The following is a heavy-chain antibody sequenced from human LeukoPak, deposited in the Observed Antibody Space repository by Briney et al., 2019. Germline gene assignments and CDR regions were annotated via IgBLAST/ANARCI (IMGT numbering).Heavy chain of an antibody. CDR1: GFTFSSYA. V-gene: IGHV3-23*01. CDR2: ISGSGGST. CDR3: TNGRYYYDSSGYYSPLDY. D-gene: IGHD3-22*01. J-gene: IGHJ4*02. Sequence: GGSLRLSCAASGFTFSSYAMSWVRQAPGKGLEWVSAISGSGGSTYYADSVEGRFTISRDNSKNTLYLQMNSLRAEDTAVYYCTNGRYYYDSSGYYSPLDYWGQGTLVTVSS.